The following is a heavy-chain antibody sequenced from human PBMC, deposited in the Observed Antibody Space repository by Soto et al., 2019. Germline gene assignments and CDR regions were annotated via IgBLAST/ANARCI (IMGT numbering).Heavy chain of an antibody. CDR1: GFTFSSYS. CDR3: AGVEPGAAKILDY. D-gene: IGHD1-26*01. J-gene: IGHJ4*02. Sequence: PGGSLRLSCAASGFTFSSYSMNWVRQAPGKGLEWVSSISSSISYIYYADSVKGRFTISRDNAKNSLYLQMNSLRAEDTAVYYCAGVEPGAAKILDYWGPETPLTVSS. CDR2: ISSSISYI. V-gene: IGHV3-21*01.